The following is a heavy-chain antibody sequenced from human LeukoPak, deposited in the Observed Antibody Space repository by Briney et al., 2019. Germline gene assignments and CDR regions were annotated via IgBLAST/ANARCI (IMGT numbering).Heavy chain of an antibody. CDR1: GYTFISYF. D-gene: IGHD4-17*01. CDR2: INPSGGRT. CDR3: ARGGRDYGDFLAGH. Sequence: GASVKVSCKASGYTFISYFMNWVRQAPGQGLEWMGIINPSGGRTNYAQKFEGRVIVSRDTSTSRVYMELYSLRSEDTAVYYCARGGRDYGDFLAGHWGRGTLVTVSS. V-gene: IGHV1-46*01. J-gene: IGHJ4*02.